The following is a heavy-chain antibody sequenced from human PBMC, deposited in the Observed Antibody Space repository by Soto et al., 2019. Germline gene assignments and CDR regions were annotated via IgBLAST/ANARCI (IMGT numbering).Heavy chain of an antibody. J-gene: IGHJ4*02. CDR1: GGSISSYY. CDR2: IYYSGST. D-gene: IGHD6-19*01. Sequence: SETLSLTCTVSGGSISSYYWSWISQPPGKGLEWIGYIYYSGSTNYNPSLKSRVTISVDTSKNQFSLKLSSVTAADTAVYYCARHSGWYAEGYFDYWGQGTLVTVSS. CDR3: ARHSGWYAEGYFDY. V-gene: IGHV4-59*08.